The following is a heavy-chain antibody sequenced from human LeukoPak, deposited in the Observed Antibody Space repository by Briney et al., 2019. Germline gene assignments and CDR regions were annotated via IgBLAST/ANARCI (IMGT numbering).Heavy chain of an antibody. D-gene: IGHD6-19*01. V-gene: IGHV3-15*01. CDR1: GFTFSNAW. CDR3: TTGIAVAGTREY. Sequence: GGSLRLSCAASGFTFSNAWMSWVRQAPGKGLEWVGRIKSKTDGGTTDYAAPVKGRFTISRDDSKNTLYLQMNSLKTEDTAVYYCTTGIAVAGTREYWGQGTLVTVSS. J-gene: IGHJ4*02. CDR2: IKSKTDGGTT.